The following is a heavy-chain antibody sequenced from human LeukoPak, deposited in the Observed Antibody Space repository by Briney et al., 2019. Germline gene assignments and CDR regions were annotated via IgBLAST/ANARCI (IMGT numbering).Heavy chain of an antibody. D-gene: IGHD3-22*01. CDR2: INSDGSST. Sequence: GGSLRLPCAASGFTFSSYWMHWVRQAPGKGLVWVSRINSDGSSTSYADSVKGRFTISRDNSKNTLYLQMNSLRAEDTAVYYCAKDSDLGSITMIVVATRAYFDYWGQGTLVTVSS. CDR1: GFTFSSYW. V-gene: IGHV3-74*01. J-gene: IGHJ4*02. CDR3: AKDSDLGSITMIVVATRAYFDY.